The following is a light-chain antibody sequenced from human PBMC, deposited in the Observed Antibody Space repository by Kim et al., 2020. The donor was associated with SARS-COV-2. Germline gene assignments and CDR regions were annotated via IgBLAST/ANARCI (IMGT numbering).Light chain of an antibody. CDR3: QSFDTSLSRFYI. CDR1: SSNIGAGYD. V-gene: IGLV1-40*01. J-gene: IGLJ1*01. CDR2: GNN. Sequence: VPSSCTGSSSNIGAGYDVHWYQQLPGTAPKLPIYGNNIRPSGVPDRFSGSKSGTSASLAITGLQAADEADYYCQSFDTSLSRFYIFGTGTKVTVL.